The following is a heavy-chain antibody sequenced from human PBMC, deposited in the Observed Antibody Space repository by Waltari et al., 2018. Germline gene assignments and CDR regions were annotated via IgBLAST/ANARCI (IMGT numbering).Heavy chain of an antibody. CDR3: ARASTPDIVVVPAAIGY. D-gene: IGHD2-2*01. J-gene: IGHJ4*02. V-gene: IGHV1-2*02. Sequence: QVQLVQSGAEVKTPGASVKVSCKASGYTFTGYYMHWVGPATGQGLEWMGWINPNSGGTNYAQKFQGRVTMTRDTSISTAYMELSRLRSDDTAVYYCARASTPDIVVVPAAIGYWGQGTLVTVSS. CDR1: GYTFTGYY. CDR2: INPNSGGT.